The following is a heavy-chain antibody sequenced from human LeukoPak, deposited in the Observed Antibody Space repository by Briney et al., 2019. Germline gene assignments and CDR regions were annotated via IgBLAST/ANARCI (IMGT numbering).Heavy chain of an antibody. V-gene: IGHV1-8*01. CDR2: MNPNSGNT. CDR1: GYTFTSYD. J-gene: IGHJ3*02. CDR3: AAVKTYYYDTSGYYFPLNAFDI. Sequence: ASVKVSCKASGYTFTSYDINWVRQATGQGLEWMGWMNPNSGNTIYAQKFQGRVTMTEDTSTDTAYMELSSLRSEDTAVYYCAAVKTYYYDTSGYYFPLNAFDIWGQGTMVTVSS. D-gene: IGHD3-22*01.